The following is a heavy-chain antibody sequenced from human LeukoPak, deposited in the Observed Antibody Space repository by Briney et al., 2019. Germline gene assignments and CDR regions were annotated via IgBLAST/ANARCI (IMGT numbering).Heavy chain of an antibody. J-gene: IGHJ3*02. D-gene: IGHD6-13*01. V-gene: IGHV4-59*01. Sequence: SETLSLTCTVSGGSISSYYWSWIRQPPGKGLEWIGYIYYSGSTNYNPSLKSRVTISVDTSKNQFSLKLSSVTAADTAVYYCARRTSAYSSRPNAFDIWGQGTMVTVSS. CDR3: ARRTSAYSSRPNAFDI. CDR2: IYYSGST. CDR1: GGSISSYY.